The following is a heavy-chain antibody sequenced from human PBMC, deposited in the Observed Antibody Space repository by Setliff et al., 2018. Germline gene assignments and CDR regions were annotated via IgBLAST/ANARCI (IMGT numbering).Heavy chain of an antibody. CDR3: ARAGSAPARRKGVFEY. CDR1: GYTFTNYG. Sequence: ASVKVSCKASGYTFTNYGITWVRQAPGQGLEWMGWINNYNFNTNYAQKLQGRVTMTTDTSTSTAYMELRSLRSDDTAMYYCARAGSAPARRKGVFEYWGQGTLVTVSS. CDR2: INNYNFNT. J-gene: IGHJ4*02. V-gene: IGHV1-18*01. D-gene: IGHD6-13*01.